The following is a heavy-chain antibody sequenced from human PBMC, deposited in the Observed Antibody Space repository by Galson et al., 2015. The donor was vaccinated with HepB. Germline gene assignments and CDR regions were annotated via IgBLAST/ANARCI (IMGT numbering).Heavy chain of an antibody. D-gene: IGHD1-26*01. Sequence: SLRLSCAASGFTFSSYSMNWVRQAPGKGLEWVSYISSSSSTIYYADPVKGRFTISRDNSKNTLYLQMNSLRAEDTAVYYCARVVRYRVGMNASMGAFDIWGQGTMVTVSS. CDR1: GFTFSSYS. V-gene: IGHV3-48*01. J-gene: IGHJ3*02. CDR2: ISSSSSTI. CDR3: ARVVRYRVGMNASMGAFDI.